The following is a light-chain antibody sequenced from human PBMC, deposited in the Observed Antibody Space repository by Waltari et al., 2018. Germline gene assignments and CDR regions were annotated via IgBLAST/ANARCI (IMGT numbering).Light chain of an antibody. CDR1: SIDVGSYNL. CDR2: EDN. V-gene: IGLV2-23*01. CDR3: CSYAGSGTTWV. J-gene: IGLJ3*02. Sequence: QSALTQPASVSGSPGQSITISCTGASIDVGSYNLVYWSQQHPDKAPKLMIYEDNKRPSGVSTRFSGSKSGNTASLTISGLQAEDEADYYCCSYAGSGTTWVFGGGTKLTVL.